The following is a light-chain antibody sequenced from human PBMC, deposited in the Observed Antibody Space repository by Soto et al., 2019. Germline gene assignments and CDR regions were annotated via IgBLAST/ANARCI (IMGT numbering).Light chain of an antibody. V-gene: IGLV2-14*03. CDR3: QSYDSSLSGSV. CDR2: AVS. Sequence: QSALTQPASVSGSPGQSITISCTGTSSDVGGYNYVSWYQQQSGKAPKLIIYAVSGRPSGVPDRFSGSKSGNTASLAITGLQAEDEADYYCQSYDSSLSGSVFGGGTKVTVL. CDR1: SSDVGGYNY. J-gene: IGLJ3*02.